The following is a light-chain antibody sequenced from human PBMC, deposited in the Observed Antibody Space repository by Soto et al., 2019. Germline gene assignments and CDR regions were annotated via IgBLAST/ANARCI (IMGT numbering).Light chain of an antibody. CDR2: YDD. CDR1: SSNIGNNA. CDR3: AAWDDSLNVHV. Sequence: QSVLTQPSSVSEAPRQRVTISCSGSSSNIGNNAVNWYQQLPGKAPKLLIYYDDLLPSGVSDRFSGSKSGTSASLAISGLQSEDEADYYCAAWDDSLNVHVFGTGTKVTVL. J-gene: IGLJ1*01. V-gene: IGLV1-36*01.